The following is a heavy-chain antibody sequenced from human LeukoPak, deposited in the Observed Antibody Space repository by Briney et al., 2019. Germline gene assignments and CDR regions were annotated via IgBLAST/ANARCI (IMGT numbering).Heavy chain of an antibody. Sequence: GGSLRLSCAASGFTVSSNYMSWVRQAPGKGLEWVSVIYSGGSTYYADSVKGRFTISRDNSKNTLYLQMNSLRAEGTAVYYCARVDYGSGNDYFDYWGQGTLVTVSS. V-gene: IGHV3-53*01. CDR2: IYSGGST. J-gene: IGHJ4*02. CDR3: ARVDYGSGNDYFDY. CDR1: GFTVSSNY. D-gene: IGHD3-10*01.